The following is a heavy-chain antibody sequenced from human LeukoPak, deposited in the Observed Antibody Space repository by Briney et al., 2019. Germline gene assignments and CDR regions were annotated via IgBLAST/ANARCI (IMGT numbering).Heavy chain of an antibody. CDR2: IYPGDSDT. CDR3: ARRNYYGSGSYSQYYFDY. D-gene: IGHD3-10*01. V-gene: IGHV5-51*01. Sequence: GESLKISCKGSGYSFTSYWIGWVRQMPGKGLEWMGIIYPGDSDTRYGPSFQGQVTISADKSISTAYLQWSSLKASDTAMYYCARRNYYGSGSYSQYYFDYWGQGTLVTVSS. J-gene: IGHJ4*02. CDR1: GYSFTSYW.